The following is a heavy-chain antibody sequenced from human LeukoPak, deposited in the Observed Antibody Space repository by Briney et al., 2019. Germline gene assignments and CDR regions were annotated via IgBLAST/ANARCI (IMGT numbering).Heavy chain of an antibody. Sequence: GGALRLFCAVSGFTFSDYWVTWVRQAPGRGLEWVANIKEDGSDKQYVDSVQGRFTISRDNAENSLYLQMNSLRAEDTAVYYCARDLGAERFGEYFDLWGRGTLVTVSS. CDR3: ARDLGAERFGEYFDL. D-gene: IGHD3-10*01. CDR2: IKEDGSDK. J-gene: IGHJ2*01. CDR1: GFTFSDYW. V-gene: IGHV3-7*01.